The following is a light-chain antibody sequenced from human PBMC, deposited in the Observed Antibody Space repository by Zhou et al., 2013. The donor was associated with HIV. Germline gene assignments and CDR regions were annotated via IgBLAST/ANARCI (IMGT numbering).Light chain of an antibody. J-gene: IGKJ4*01. V-gene: IGKV1-33*01. CDR3: QQYDNPLT. Sequence: DIQLTQSPSSLSASVGDRVTITCRVSQGISSYLNWYRQKPGKAPKLLIYDASNLQTGVPSRFSGSGSGTDFTFTISSLQPEDIATYYCQQYDNPLTFGGGTKVEIK. CDR2: DAS. CDR1: QGISSY.